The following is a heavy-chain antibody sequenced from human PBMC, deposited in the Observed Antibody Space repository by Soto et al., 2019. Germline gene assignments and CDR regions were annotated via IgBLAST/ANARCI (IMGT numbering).Heavy chain of an antibody. D-gene: IGHD7-27*01. J-gene: IGHJ4*02. Sequence: QVQLQQWGAGLLKPSETLSLTCAVYGGSFSGYYWNWIRQPPGKGQEWIGEINHSGGANYNPSLKSRVTISVDRSKNQFSLKLSSVTAADTAVSYCARGWGRIFDYWGQGTLVTVSS. V-gene: IGHV4-34*01. CDR2: INHSGGA. CDR1: GGSFSGYY. CDR3: ARGWGRIFDY.